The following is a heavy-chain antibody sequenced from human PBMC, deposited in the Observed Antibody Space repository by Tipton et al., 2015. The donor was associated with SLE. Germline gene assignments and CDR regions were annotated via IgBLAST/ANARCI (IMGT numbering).Heavy chain of an antibody. CDR2: ISNDGSNK. V-gene: IGHV3-30*04. Sequence: SLRLSCVASEFTFSIYAMHWVRQAPGKGLEWVAVISNDGSNKYYADSVKGRFTASRDNSKNTLYLQLNSVRAEDTAVCHCARIDYSAYCSSGICYAADYWGQGALVIISS. CDR1: EFTFSIYA. CDR3: ARIDYSAYCSSGICYAADY. J-gene: IGHJ4*02. D-gene: IGHD2-2*01.